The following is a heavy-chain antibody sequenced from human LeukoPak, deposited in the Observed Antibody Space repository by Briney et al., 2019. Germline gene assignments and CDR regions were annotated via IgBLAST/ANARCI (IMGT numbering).Heavy chain of an antibody. Sequence: PSETLSLTCTVSGGSISSSSYYWGWIRQPPGKGLEWVSSISYSGGYVNYADSVKGRFTISRDNAKNSLYLHMNSLKAEDTAVYYCARDSWADYWGQGILVAVSS. CDR2: ISYSGGYV. V-gene: IGHV3-21*01. D-gene: IGHD3-16*01. J-gene: IGHJ4*02. CDR3: ARDSWADY. CDR1: GGSISSSS.